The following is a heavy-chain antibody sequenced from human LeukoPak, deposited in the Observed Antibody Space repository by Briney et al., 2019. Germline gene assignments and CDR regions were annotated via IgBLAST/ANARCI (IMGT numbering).Heavy chain of an antibody. J-gene: IGHJ4*02. CDR2: IYSGGST. CDR1: GFTVSSNY. CDR3: AKGGSGYGDYEADY. V-gene: IGHV3-53*01. D-gene: IGHD4-17*01. Sequence: QPGGSLRLSCAASGFTVSSNYMSWVRQAPGKGLEWVSVIYSGGSTYYADSVKGRFTISRDNSKNTLYLQMNSLRAEDTAVYYCAKGGSGYGDYEADYWGQGTLVTVSS.